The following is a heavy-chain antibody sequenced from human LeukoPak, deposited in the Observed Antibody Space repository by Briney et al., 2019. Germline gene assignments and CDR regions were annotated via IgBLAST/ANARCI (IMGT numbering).Heavy chain of an antibody. CDR3: ARQWYSGDLYNWFDP. V-gene: IGHV4-4*07. CDR1: GGSISSHY. J-gene: IGHJ5*02. CDR2: MYSNGNG. Sequence: SETLSLTCTVSGGSISSHYWSWIRQPAGKGLEWIGRMYSNGNGNYSPSLKSRVTMSVDTSKNQFSLRLTSVTAADTSVYYCARQWYSGDLYNWFDPWGQGTLVTVSS. D-gene: IGHD1-26*01.